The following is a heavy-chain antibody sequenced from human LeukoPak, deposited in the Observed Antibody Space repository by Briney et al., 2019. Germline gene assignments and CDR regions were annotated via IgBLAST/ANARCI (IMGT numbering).Heavy chain of an antibody. CDR2: INRDGSST. D-gene: IGHD3-22*01. CDR3: ARGGDSSGSYFDY. J-gene: IGHJ4*02. V-gene: IGHV3-74*01. CDR1: GFTFSSHW. Sequence: PGGSLRLSCAASGFTFSSHWMHWVRQAPGKGLVWVSRINRDGSSTNYADSVKGRFTISRDNAKNTVYLQMNSLRAEDTALYYCARGGDSSGSYFDYWGQGTLVTVSS.